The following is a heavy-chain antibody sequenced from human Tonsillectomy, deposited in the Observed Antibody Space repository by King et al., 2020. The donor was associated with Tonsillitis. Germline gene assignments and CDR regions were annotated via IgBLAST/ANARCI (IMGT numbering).Heavy chain of an antibody. CDR3: ARRAATVLYWYFDL. Sequence: VQLVESGGGVVRPGGSLRLSCAASGFTFDDYGMSWVRQAPGKGLEWVSGSNWNGAGTGSADSVQGRFTISRDNAKNSLYLQMNSLRAEDTALYYSARRAATVLYWYFDLWGRGTLVTVSS. J-gene: IGHJ2*01. D-gene: IGHD4-17*01. CDR2: SNWNGAGT. V-gene: IGHV3-20*04. CDR1: GFTFDDYG.